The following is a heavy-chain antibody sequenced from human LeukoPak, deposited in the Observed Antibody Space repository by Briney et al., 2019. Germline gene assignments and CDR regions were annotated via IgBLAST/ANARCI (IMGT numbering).Heavy chain of an antibody. V-gene: IGHV4-39*01. D-gene: IGHD6-13*01. CDR2: IYYSGST. CDR3: ATSAAAAPFYYFDY. J-gene: IGHJ4*02. CDR1: GGSISSSSYY. Sequence: SETLSLTCTVSGGSISSSSYYWGWIRQPPGKGLEWIGSIYYSGSTYYNPSLKSRVTISVDTSKNQFSLKLSSVTAADTAVYYCATSAAAAPFYYFDYWGQGTLATVSS.